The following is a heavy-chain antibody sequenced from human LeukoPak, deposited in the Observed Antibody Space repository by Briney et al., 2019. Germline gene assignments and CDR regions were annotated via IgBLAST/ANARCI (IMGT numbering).Heavy chain of an antibody. Sequence: PGGSLRLSCAASVFTVSSNYMNWVRQAPGKGLEWVSVIYSGGRTYYADSVKGRFTISRDNSKNTLYLQMNSLRADDTAVYYCARRPTVTTPLTAWGQGTLVTVSS. CDR2: IYSGGRT. V-gene: IGHV3-53*01. D-gene: IGHD4-17*01. J-gene: IGHJ5*02. CDR3: ARRPTVTTPLTA. CDR1: VFTVSSNY.